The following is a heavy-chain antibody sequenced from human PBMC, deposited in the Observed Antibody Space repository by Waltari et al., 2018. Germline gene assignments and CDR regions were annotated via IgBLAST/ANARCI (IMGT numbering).Heavy chain of an antibody. D-gene: IGHD6-19*01. Sequence: EVQLVESGGGLVQPGGSLRLSCAASGFTFSNSWMYWVRKAPGKGLVWVSRINVDGSTTNYADSVKGRFTISRDNAKNTVYLQMSSLRAEDTAVYYCATPTSSKGIAVALRWGQGTLVPVSS. CDR1: GFTFSNSW. V-gene: IGHV3-74*01. CDR3: ATPTSSKGIAVALR. J-gene: IGHJ4*02. CDR2: INVDGSTT.